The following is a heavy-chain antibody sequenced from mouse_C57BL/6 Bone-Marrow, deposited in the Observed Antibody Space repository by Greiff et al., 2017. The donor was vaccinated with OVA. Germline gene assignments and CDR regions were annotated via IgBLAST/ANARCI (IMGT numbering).Heavy chain of an antibody. D-gene: IGHD1-1*01. V-gene: IGHV1-26*01. CDR2: INPNNGGT. J-gene: IGHJ1*03. CDR3: ARERHYGSSYDWYFDV. Sequence: EVQLQHSGPELVKPGASVKISCKASGYTFTDYYMNWVKQSHGKSLEWIGDINPNNGGTSYNQKFKGKATLTVDKSSSTAYMELRSLTSEDSAVYYCARERHYGSSYDWYFDVWGTGTTVTVSS. CDR1: GYTFTDYY.